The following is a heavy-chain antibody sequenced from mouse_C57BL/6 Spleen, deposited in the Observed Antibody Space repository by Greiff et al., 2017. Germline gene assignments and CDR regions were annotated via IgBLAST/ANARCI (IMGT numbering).Heavy chain of an antibody. Sequence: QVQLQQSGPELVKPGASVKLSCKASGYTFTSYDINWVKQRPGQELEWIGWIYPRDGSTKYNEKFKGKATLTVDTSSSTAYMELHSLTSEDSAVYFCARLGVVATDAMDYWGQGTSVTVSS. J-gene: IGHJ4*01. CDR1: GYTFTSYD. CDR2: IYPRDGST. CDR3: ARLGVVATDAMDY. D-gene: IGHD1-1*01. V-gene: IGHV1-85*01.